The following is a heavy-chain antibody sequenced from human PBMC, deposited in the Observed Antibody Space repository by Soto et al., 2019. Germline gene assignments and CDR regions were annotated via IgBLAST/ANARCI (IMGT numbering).Heavy chain of an antibody. Sequence: GESLKISCKGSGYSFATYWIGWVRQMPGKGLEWMGIIYPGDSDTRYSPSFQGQVTISADKSISTAFLQWSSLKASDTAMYYCARPFYGTTGYHDAYDIWGQGTMVTVSS. D-gene: IGHD3-22*01. CDR3: ARPFYGTTGYHDAYDI. J-gene: IGHJ3*02. V-gene: IGHV5-51*01. CDR1: GYSFATYW. CDR2: IYPGDSDT.